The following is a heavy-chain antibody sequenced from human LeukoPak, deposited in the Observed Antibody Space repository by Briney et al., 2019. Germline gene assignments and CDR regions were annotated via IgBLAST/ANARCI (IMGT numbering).Heavy chain of an antibody. Sequence: PSETLSLTCTVSGGSISGYYWSWIRQPAGKGLEWLGRVDTSGSTNYNPSLKSRVTILMDTSKNQFSLKLSSVTAADTAVYYCARDGRQRITMDTGALDIWGQGTMVTVSS. J-gene: IGHJ3*02. CDR3: ARDGRQRITMDTGALDI. V-gene: IGHV4-4*07. CDR2: VDTSGST. CDR1: GGSISGYY. D-gene: IGHD3-10*01.